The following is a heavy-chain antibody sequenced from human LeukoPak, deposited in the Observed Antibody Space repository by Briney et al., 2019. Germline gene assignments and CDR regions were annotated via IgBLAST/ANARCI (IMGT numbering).Heavy chain of an antibody. V-gene: IGHV4-4*07. CDR3: ARENSGSYREFDY. CDR1: GGSISSYY. CDR2: FYTSGST. Sequence: SETLSLTCTVSGGSISSYYWSWIRQPAGKGLEWIGRFYTSGSTNYNASLKSRVSMSVDTSKNQSSLKLSSVTAADTAAFYCARENSGSYREFDYWGQGTLVTVSS. D-gene: IGHD1-26*01. J-gene: IGHJ4*02.